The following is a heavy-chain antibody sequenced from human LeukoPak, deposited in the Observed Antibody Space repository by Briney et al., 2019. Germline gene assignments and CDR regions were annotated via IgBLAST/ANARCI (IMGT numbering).Heavy chain of an antibody. V-gene: IGHV1-2*02. D-gene: IGHD3-10*01. CDR1: GYTFTGYY. J-gene: IGHJ5*02. CDR3: ARDRKNYYGSGSYYNANWFDP. Sequence: ASVKVSCKASGYTFTGYYMRWVRQAPGQGLEWMGWINPNSGGTNYAQKFQGRVTMNRDTSISTAYVELSRLRSDDTAVYYCARDRKNYYGSGSYYNANWFDPWGQGTLVTVSP. CDR2: INPNSGGT.